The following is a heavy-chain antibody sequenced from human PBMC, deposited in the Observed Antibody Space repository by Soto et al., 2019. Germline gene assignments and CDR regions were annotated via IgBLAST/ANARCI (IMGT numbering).Heavy chain of an antibody. J-gene: IGHJ5*02. Sequence: ASVKVSCKASGYPFSDNQIHWLRRAPGQGLEWMGRINPKSDDTDYAQKFQGRVTMTRDTSIDTAYLELTGLTSDDTATYYCARKHSLDYIRWGLDPWGQGTLVTVSS. CDR2: INPKSDDT. V-gene: IGHV1-2*02. CDR3: ARKHSLDYIRWGLDP. D-gene: IGHD4-4*01. CDR1: GYPFSDNQ.